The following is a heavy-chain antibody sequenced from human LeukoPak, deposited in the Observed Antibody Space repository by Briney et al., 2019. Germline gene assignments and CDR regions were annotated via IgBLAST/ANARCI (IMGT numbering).Heavy chain of an antibody. V-gene: IGHV4-34*01. CDR1: GGSFSGYY. Sequence: PSETLSLTCAVYGGSFSGYYWSWIRQPPGKGLEWIGEINHSGSTYYNPSLKSRVTISVDTSKNQFPLKLSSVTAADTAVYYCAREKWLQYDYWGQGTLVTVSS. CDR3: AREKWLQYDY. CDR2: INHSGST. J-gene: IGHJ4*02. D-gene: IGHD5-24*01.